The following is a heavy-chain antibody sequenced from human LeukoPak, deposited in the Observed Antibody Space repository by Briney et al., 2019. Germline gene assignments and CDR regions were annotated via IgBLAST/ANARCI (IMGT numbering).Heavy chain of an antibody. J-gene: IGHJ4*02. Sequence: SETLSLTCTVSGGSISSSSYYWGWIRQPPGKGLEWIGSIYYSGSAYYNPSLKSRVTISVDTSKNQFSLKLSSVTAADTAVYYCARDRTSSSWYGVDYWGQGTLVTVSS. D-gene: IGHD6-13*01. CDR2: IYYSGSA. V-gene: IGHV4-39*07. CDR1: GGSISSSSYY. CDR3: ARDRTSSSWYGVDY.